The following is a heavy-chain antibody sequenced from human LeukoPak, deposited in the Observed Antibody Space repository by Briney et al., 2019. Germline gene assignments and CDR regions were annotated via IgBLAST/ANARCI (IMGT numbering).Heavy chain of an antibody. CDR2: INHSGST. J-gene: IGHJ5*02. D-gene: IGHD3-10*01. CDR1: GGSFSGYY. V-gene: IGHV4-34*01. CDR3: ARLRKITMVRGVISPNWFDP. Sequence: SETLSLTCAVYGGSFSGYYWSWIRQPPGKGLEWIGEINHSGSTNYNPSLKSRVTISVDTSKNQFSLKLSSVTAADTAVYYCARLRKITMVRGVISPNWFDPWGQGTLVTVSS.